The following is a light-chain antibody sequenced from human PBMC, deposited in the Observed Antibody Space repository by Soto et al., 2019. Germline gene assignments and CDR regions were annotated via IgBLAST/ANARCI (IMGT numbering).Light chain of an antibody. V-gene: IGLV2-14*01. CDR2: DVS. Sequence: QXVLTQPASVSGSPLQSITISCTGTSSDVGGYNYVSWYQQHPGKAPKLMIYDVSNRPSGVSNRFSGSKSGNTASLTISGLQAEDEADYYCSSYTSSTLYVFGTGTKVTGL. CDR1: SSDVGGYNY. J-gene: IGLJ1*01. CDR3: SSYTSSTLYV.